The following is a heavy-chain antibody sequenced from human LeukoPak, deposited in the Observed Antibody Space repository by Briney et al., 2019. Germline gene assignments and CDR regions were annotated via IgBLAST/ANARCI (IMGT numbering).Heavy chain of an antibody. CDR3: ATWRYCSGGSCYGNYYMDV. J-gene: IGHJ6*03. Sequence: SETLSLTCSVSDDSITMYYWTWIRQPPGKGLEWIGYIYYSGSTNYNPSLKSRVTISIDTSKNQFSLKLSSVTAVDTAVYYCATWRYCSGGSCYGNYYMDVWGKGTTVTASS. V-gene: IGHV4-59*01. CDR2: IYYSGST. D-gene: IGHD2-15*01. CDR1: DDSITMYY.